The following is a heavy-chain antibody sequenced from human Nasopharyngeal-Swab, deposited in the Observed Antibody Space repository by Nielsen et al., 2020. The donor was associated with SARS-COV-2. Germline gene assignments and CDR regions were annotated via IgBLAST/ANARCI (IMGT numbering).Heavy chain of an antibody. CDR3: ARDYDFWSGCLYYGMDV. CDR1: GYTFTSYA. V-gene: IGHV1-3*01. D-gene: IGHD3-3*01. CDR2: ITAGNGNT. J-gene: IGHJ6*02. Sequence: GSVKVPCKASGYTFTSYAMHWVRQAPGQRLEWMGWITAGNGNTKYSQKFQGRVTITRDTSPSTAYMELSSLRSEDTAVYYCARDYDFWSGCLYYGMDVWGQGTTVTVSS.